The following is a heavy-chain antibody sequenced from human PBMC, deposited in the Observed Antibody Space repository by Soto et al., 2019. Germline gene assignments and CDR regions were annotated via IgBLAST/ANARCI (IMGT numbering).Heavy chain of an antibody. CDR1: GYTFTSYG. V-gene: IGHV1-18*01. D-gene: IGHD6-6*01. Sequence: ASVKVSCKASGYTFTSYGISWVRQAPGQGLEWMGWISAYNGNTNYAQKLQGRVTMTTDTSTSTAYMELRSLRSDDTAVYYCARAPSQYSSPGYWGQGILVTVSS. J-gene: IGHJ4*02. CDR3: ARAPSQYSSPGY. CDR2: ISAYNGNT.